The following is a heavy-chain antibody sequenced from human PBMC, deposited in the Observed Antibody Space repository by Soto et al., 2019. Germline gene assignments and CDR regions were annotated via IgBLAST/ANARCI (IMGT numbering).Heavy chain of an antibody. CDR2: IYPGDSDT. V-gene: IGHV5-51*01. J-gene: IGHJ6*02. CDR3: AASIFYYGMDV. Sequence: GESLKVSCKGSGYTFRNYLIGWVRQMPGKGPEWMGIIYPGDSDTKYNPSFQGQVTISADKSITTTYLQWSSLKASDTAIYYCAASIFYYGMDVWGQGTTVTVSS. CDR1: GYTFRNYL.